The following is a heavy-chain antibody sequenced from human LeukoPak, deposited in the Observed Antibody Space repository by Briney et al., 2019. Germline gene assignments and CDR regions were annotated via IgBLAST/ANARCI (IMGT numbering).Heavy chain of an antibody. CDR2: IYHSGGT. D-gene: IGHD2-15*01. V-gene: IGHV4-30-2*01. CDR1: GGSISSGGYS. Sequence: SETLSLTCAVSGGSISSGGYSWSWIRQPPGKGLEWIGYIYHSGGTYYNPSLKSRVTISVDRSKNQFSLKLSSVTAADTAVYYCASGYCSGGSCYRHFDYWGQGTLVTVSS. CDR3: ASGYCSGGSCYRHFDY. J-gene: IGHJ4*02.